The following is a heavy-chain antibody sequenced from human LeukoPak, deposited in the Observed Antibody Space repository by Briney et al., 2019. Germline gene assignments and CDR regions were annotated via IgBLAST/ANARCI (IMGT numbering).Heavy chain of an antibody. Sequence: SETLSLTCTVSGGSISSNYWSWIRQPPGKGLEWIGYMYYSGSTNYNPSLKSRITISVDTSKSQFSLKLSSVTAADSAVYYCARVQLRYFDWFYFDYWGQGTLVTVSS. CDR1: GGSISSNY. CDR3: ARVQLRYFDWFYFDY. CDR2: MYYSGST. V-gene: IGHV4-59*01. J-gene: IGHJ4*02. D-gene: IGHD3-9*01.